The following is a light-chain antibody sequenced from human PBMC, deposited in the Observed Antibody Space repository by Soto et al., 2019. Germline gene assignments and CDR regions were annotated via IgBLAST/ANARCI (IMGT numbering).Light chain of an antibody. J-gene: IGKJ2*01. V-gene: IGKV3-15*01. CDR1: QSVSSN. CDR3: EQYNEWPPYT. CDR2: GAS. Sequence: EIEMTQSPATLSVLPGERVTLSCRASQSVSSNLAWYQQKPGQAPRLLIYGASTRATGIPARFSGSGSGTEFTLAISSLQSEDFAVYYCEQYNEWPPYTFGQGTKLEL.